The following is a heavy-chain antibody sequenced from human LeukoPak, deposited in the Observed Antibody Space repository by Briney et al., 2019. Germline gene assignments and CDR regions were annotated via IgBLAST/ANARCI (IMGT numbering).Heavy chain of an antibody. CDR2: ISGSGGST. D-gene: IGHD6-19*01. V-gene: IGHV3-23*01. Sequence: QPGGSLRLSCAASGFTFSSYAMSWVRQAPGKGLEWVSAISGSGGSTYYADSVKGRFTISRDNAKNSLYLQMNSLRAEDTALYYCARDRVAVASYNFDYWGQGTLVTVSS. J-gene: IGHJ4*02. CDR1: GFTFSSYA. CDR3: ARDRVAVASYNFDY.